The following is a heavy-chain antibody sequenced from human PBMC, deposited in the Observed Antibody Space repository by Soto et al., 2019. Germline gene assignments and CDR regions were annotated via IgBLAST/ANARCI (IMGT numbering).Heavy chain of an antibody. CDR1: GFTFSSYA. V-gene: IGHV3-23*01. CDR3: AKARYYYDSSGSHAFDI. CDR2: ISGSGGST. Sequence: PGGSLRLSCAASGFTFSSYAMSWVRQAPGKGLEWVSAISGSGGSTYYADSVKGRFTISRDNSKNTLYLQMNSLRAEDTAVYYCAKARYYYDSSGSHAFDISGQGTMVTVSS. J-gene: IGHJ3*02. D-gene: IGHD3-22*01.